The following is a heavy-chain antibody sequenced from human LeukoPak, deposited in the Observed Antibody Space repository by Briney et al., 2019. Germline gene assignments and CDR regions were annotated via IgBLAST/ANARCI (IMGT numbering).Heavy chain of an antibody. CDR3: AAVGYYYGSGKSRWFDP. J-gene: IGHJ5*02. CDR2: IRYDGSNK. V-gene: IGHV3-30*02. CDR1: GFTFSSYG. D-gene: IGHD3-10*01. Sequence: GGSLRLSCAASGFTFSSYGMHWVRQAPGKGLEWVAFIRYDGSNKYYADSVKGRFTISRDNSKNTLYLQMNSLRAEDTAVYYCAAVGYYYGSGKSRWFDPWGQGTLVTVSS.